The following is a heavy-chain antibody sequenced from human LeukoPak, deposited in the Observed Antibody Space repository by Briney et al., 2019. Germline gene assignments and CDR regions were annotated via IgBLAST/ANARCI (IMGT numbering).Heavy chain of an antibody. CDR3: ARGTMFPYYFDY. Sequence: GGSLRLSCAASGFTFNVYSMNWVRQAPGKGLEWVSFISSSLDSNIYYADSLKGRFTISRDNAKNSLYLQMNSLRAEDTAVYYCARGTMFPYYFDYWGQGTLVTVSS. V-gene: IGHV3-21*05. CDR1: GFTFNVYS. J-gene: IGHJ4*02. CDR2: ISSSLDSNI. D-gene: IGHD3-10*02.